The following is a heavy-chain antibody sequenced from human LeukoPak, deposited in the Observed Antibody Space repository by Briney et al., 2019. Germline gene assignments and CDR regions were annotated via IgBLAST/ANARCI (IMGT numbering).Heavy chain of an antibody. CDR2: MNPKSANT. CDR1: GYTFTSYD. J-gene: IGHJ4*02. CDR3: ARGPPESSSSDY. D-gene: IGHD6-13*01. Sequence: ASVTVSSKASGYTFTSYDINWVRPAPRQGLEWMGWMNPKSANTGYAQKLQGRVTMTRNTSISTAYMEVTSLRSEDTAVYYGARGPPESSSSDYWGQGTLVTVSS. V-gene: IGHV1-8*01.